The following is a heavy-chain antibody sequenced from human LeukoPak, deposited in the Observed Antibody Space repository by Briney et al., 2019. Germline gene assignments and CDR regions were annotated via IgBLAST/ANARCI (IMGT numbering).Heavy chain of an antibody. D-gene: IGHD6-6*01. CDR2: LYPDDSDT. CDR1: GYRFTNYW. CDR3: ARQASLAYFDF. Sequence: GEFLKISCKGSGYRFTNYWIGWVRQMPGKGLEWMGILYPDDSDTRYSPSFQGQVTISADKSISTAYLQWSSLKASDTAMYYCARQASLAYFDFWGQGTLVTVSS. J-gene: IGHJ4*02. V-gene: IGHV5-51*01.